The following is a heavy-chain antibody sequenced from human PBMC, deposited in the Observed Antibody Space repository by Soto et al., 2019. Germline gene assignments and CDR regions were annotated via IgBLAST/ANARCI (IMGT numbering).Heavy chain of an antibody. J-gene: IGHJ5*02. V-gene: IGHV1-8*01. CDR2: MNPNSGNT. CDR3: ARGSTSLWEYNWFDP. CDR1: GYTFTSYD. D-gene: IGHD3-3*01. Sequence: ASVKVSCKASGYTFTSYDINWVRQATGQGLEWMGWMNPNSGNTGYAQKFQGRVTMTRNTSISTAYMELSSLRSEDTAVYYCARGSTSLWEYNWFDPWGPGTLVTVSS.